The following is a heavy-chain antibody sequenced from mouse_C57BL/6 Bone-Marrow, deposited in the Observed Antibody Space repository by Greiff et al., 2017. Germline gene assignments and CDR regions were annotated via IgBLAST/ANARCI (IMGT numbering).Heavy chain of an antibody. CDR1: GFNIKDDY. D-gene: IGHD1-1*01. Sequence: EVQRVESGAELVRPGASVKLSCTASGFNIKDDYMHWVKQRPEQGLEWIGWIDPENGDTEYASKFQGKATITADTSSNTAYLQLSSLTSEDTAVYYCTTPLRKFAYWGQGTLVTVSA. V-gene: IGHV14-4*01. CDR3: TTPLRKFAY. CDR2: IDPENGDT. J-gene: IGHJ3*01.